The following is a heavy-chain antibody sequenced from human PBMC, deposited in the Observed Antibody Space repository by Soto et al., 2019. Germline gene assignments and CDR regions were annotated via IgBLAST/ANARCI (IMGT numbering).Heavy chain of an antibody. J-gene: IGHJ4*02. CDR3: ARGLFFSYCSSNSCYPVY. Sequence: HPGGSLRLSCAASGFTFSSYGMHWVRQAPGKGLEWVAVIWYDGSNKYYADSVKGRFTISRDNSKNTLYLQMNSLRAEDTAVYYCARGLFFSYCSSNSCYPVYWGQGSLVTVSS. V-gene: IGHV3-33*01. CDR1: GFTFSSYG. D-gene: IGHD2-2*01. CDR2: IWYDGSNK.